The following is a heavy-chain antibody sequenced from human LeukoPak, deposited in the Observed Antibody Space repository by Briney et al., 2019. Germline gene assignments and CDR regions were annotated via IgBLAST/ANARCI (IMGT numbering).Heavy chain of an antibody. D-gene: IGHD3-22*01. CDR3: ARDTYYYDSSGYPRGYYFDY. CDR2: IYYGGST. Sequence: SETLSLTCTVSGGSISSYYWSWIRQPPGKGLKWIGYIYYGGSTNYNPSLKSRVTISVDTSKNQFSLKLSSVTAADTAVYYCARDTYYYDSSGYPRGYYFDYWGQGTLVTVSS. J-gene: IGHJ4*02. CDR1: GGSISSYY. V-gene: IGHV4-59*01.